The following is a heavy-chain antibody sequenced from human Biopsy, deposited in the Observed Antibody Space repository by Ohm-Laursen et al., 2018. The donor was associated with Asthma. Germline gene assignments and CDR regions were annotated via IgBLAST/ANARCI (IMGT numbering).Heavy chain of an antibody. CDR3: ARAGALIVGATMGY. V-gene: IGHV3-30*03. CDR1: GFTFGDYC. CDR2: ISYDGSNK. Sequence: SLRLSCAASGFTFGDYCMSWVRQVPGQGLEWVAVISYDGSNKYYADSVKGRFTISRDNSKNTLYLQMTSLRSEDTAVYYCARAGALIVGATMGYWGQGTLVTVSS. J-gene: IGHJ4*02. D-gene: IGHD1-26*01.